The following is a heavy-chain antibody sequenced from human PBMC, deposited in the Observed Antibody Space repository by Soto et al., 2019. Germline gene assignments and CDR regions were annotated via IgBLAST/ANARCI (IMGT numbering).Heavy chain of an antibody. Sequence: PAGCLGLCCAACRFRFDDYAMDVVRKDPGKGLEWVSLISWDGGSTYYADSVKGRFTISRDNSKNSLYLQMNSLRTEDTALYYYAKDILVVGATTGYYGMDVWGQGTTVTVSS. D-gene: IGHD1-26*01. CDR1: RFRFDDYA. J-gene: IGHJ6*02. CDR3: AKDILVVGATTGYYGMDV. V-gene: IGHV3-43*01. CDR2: ISWDGGST.